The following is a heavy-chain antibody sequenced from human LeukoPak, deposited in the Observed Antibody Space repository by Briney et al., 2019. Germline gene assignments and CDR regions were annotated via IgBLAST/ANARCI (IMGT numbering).Heavy chain of an antibody. J-gene: IGHJ3*02. D-gene: IGHD1-26*01. CDR2: INWDGGST. V-gene: IGHV3-20*04. Sequence: GGSLRLSCAASGFTFDDYGMSWVRQAPGKGLEWVSGINWDGGSTGYADSVKGRFTISRDNAKNSLYLQMNSLRAEDTALYYCARAVGGSYVDAFDIWGQGTMVTVSS. CDR3: ARAVGGSYVDAFDI. CDR1: GFTFDDYG.